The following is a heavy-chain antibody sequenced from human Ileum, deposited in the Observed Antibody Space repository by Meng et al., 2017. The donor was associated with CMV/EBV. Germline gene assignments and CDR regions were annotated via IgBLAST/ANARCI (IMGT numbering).Heavy chain of an antibody. V-gene: IGHV2-5*01. Sequence: QIALKRSAPPLVNPTQTLPLPWTVSGLALSTSGVGVGWIRQPPGKALEWLALIYWNAEVRYSPSLKNRLTITQDTSTNQVVLTMTNMDPVDTATYYCAHTVNYDFWTGLFDYWGRGTLVTVSS. D-gene: IGHD3-3*01. CDR3: AHTVNYDFWTGLFDY. CDR1: GLALSTSGVG. CDR2: IYWNAEV. J-gene: IGHJ4*02.